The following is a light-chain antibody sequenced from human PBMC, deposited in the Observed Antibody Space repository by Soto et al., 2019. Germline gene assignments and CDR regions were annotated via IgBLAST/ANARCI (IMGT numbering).Light chain of an antibody. CDR1: SSDVGGYNY. V-gene: IGLV2-8*01. CDR3: SSYAGSNNFEV. J-gene: IGLJ2*01. Sequence: QSVLTQPPSASASPGQSVTISCTGTSSDVGGYNYVSWYQQHPGKAPKLMIYEVSKRPSGVPDRFSGSKSGNTASLTVSGLLAEDEANYYCSSYAGSNNFEVFGGGTKLTVL. CDR2: EVS.